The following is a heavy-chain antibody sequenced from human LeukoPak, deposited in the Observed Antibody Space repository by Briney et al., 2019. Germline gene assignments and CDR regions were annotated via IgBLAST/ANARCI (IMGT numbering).Heavy chain of an antibody. CDR3: ARDSTRYSSGWYGFRFDY. D-gene: IGHD6-19*01. J-gene: IGHJ4*02. CDR1: GYSISSGYY. CDR2: IYHSGST. Sequence: PSETLSLTCTVSGYSISSGYYWGWIRQPPGKGLEWIGSIYHSGSTYYNPSLKSRVTISVDTSKNQFSLKLSSVTAADTAVYYCARDSTRYSSGWYGFRFDYWGQGTLVTVSS. V-gene: IGHV4-38-2*02.